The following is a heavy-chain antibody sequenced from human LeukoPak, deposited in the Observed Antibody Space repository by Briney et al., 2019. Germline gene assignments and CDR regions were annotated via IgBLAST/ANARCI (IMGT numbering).Heavy chain of an antibody. V-gene: IGHV3-23*01. CDR3: AKVGMPGIAAAGTAFGY. J-gene: IGHJ4*02. CDR2: ISGSGGST. Sequence: GGSQRLSCAASGFTFSSNAMSWVRQAPGKGLEWVSAISGSGGSTYYADSVKGRFTISRDNSKNTLYLQMNSLRAEDTAVCYCAKVGMPGIAAAGTAFGYWGQGTLVTVSS. CDR1: GFTFSSNA. D-gene: IGHD6-13*01.